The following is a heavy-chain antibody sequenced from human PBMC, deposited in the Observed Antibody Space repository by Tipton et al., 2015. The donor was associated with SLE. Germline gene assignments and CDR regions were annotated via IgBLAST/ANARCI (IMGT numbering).Heavy chain of an antibody. CDR2: IYYSGST. CDR3: AREDGVGYFDY. V-gene: IGHV4-59*01. D-gene: IGHD1-26*01. CDR1: GGSISSYY. Sequence: TLSLTCTVSGGSISSYYWSWIRQPPGKGLEWIEYIYYSGSTNYNPPLKSRVTISVDTSKNQFSLKLSPVTAADTAVYYCAREDGVGYFDYWGQGTLVTVSS. J-gene: IGHJ4*02.